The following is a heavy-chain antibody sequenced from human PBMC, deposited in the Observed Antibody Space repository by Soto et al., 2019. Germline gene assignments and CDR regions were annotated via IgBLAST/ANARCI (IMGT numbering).Heavy chain of an antibody. CDR2: MNPNSGNT. CDR1: GYTFTSYD. Sequence: GASVKVSCKASGYTFTSYDINWVRQATGQGLEWMGWMNPNSGNTGYAQKFQGRVTMTRNTSISTAYMELSSLRSEDTAVYYCARVDSSSWYAYYYYYMDVWGKGTTVTVSS. D-gene: IGHD6-13*01. CDR3: ARVDSSSWYAYYYYYMDV. V-gene: IGHV1-8*01. J-gene: IGHJ6*03.